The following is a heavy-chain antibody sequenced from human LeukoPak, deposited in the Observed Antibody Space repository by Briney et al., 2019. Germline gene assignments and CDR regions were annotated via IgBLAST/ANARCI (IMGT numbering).Heavy chain of an antibody. CDR3: ARTGGAGSPSDT. CDR1: GFIFSDYY. J-gene: IGHJ5*02. CDR2: ISSSGGIT. D-gene: IGHD3-10*01. Sequence: RGSLRLSCAASGFIFSDYYMTWIRQAPGKGLEWVSYISSSGGITYYADSVKGRFTISRDNAKNSLYLEMNSLRDDDTAVYFCARTGGAGSPSDTWGQGTLVTVSP. V-gene: IGHV3-11*01.